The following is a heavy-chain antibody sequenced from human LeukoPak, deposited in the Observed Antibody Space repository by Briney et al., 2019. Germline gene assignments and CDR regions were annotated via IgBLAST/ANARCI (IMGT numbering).Heavy chain of an antibody. Sequence: PGGSLRLSCAASGFTFYDYAMHWVRQAPGKGLEWVSVIGWDGGSTYYADSVKGRFTISRNNSKTSLYLQMNSLRAEDTALYYCAKGYSSYYMDVWGKGTTVTVSS. CDR3: AKGYSSYYMDV. V-gene: IGHV3-43D*03. D-gene: IGHD5-18*01. J-gene: IGHJ6*03. CDR1: GFTFYDYA. CDR2: IGWDGGST.